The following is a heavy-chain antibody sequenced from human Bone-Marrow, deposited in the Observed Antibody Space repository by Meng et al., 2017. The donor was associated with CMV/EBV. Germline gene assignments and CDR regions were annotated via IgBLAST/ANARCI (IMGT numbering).Heavy chain of an antibody. V-gene: IGHV4-61*05. Sequence: SETLSLTCTVSGGSISSSSYYWGWIRQPPGKGLEWIGYIYYSGSTNYNPSLKSRVTISVDTSKNQFSLKLRSVTTADTAVYYCARGGYSSGWYLGEVDYWGQGTLVTGSS. CDR1: GGSISSSSYY. J-gene: IGHJ4*02. CDR2: IYYSGST. CDR3: ARGGYSSGWYLGEVDY. D-gene: IGHD6-19*01.